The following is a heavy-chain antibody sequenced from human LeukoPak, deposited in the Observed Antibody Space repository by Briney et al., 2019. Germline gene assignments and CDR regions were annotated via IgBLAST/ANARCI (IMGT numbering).Heavy chain of an antibody. V-gene: IGHV1-8*01. Sequence: ASVKVSRKASGYTFTSYDINWVRQATGQGLEWMGWMSPTTGHTGSAQKFQGRITMTRDTSISTAHMELSSLTSGDTAVYFCARGWISGAISEHYFENWGQGTLVTVSS. CDR1: GYTFTSYD. CDR3: ARGWISGAISEHYFEN. J-gene: IGHJ4*02. D-gene: IGHD4-23*01. CDR2: MSPTTGHT.